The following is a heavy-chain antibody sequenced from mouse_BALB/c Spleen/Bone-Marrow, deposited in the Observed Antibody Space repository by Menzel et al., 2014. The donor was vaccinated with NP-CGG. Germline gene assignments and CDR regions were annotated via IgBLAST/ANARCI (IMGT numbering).Heavy chain of an antibody. CDR3: AKSTGTGYFDY. J-gene: IGHJ2*01. D-gene: IGHD4-1*01. Sequence: EVHLVESGGGLVQPGGSLRLSCATSGFTFXDYYMTWVRQPPGEALEWLAFIRNKVNGYTAEYSASVKGRFTVSRDDSQSILYLQMNTLRAEDSATYYCAKSTGTGYFDYWGQGTTLTVSS. CDR2: IRNKVNGYTA. CDR1: GFTFXDYY. V-gene: IGHV7-3*02.